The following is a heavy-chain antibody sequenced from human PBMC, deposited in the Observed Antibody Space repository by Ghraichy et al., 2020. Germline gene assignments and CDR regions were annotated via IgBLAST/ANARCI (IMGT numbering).Heavy chain of an antibody. J-gene: IGHJ4*02. V-gene: IGHV3-23*01. CDR2: ISGSDGST. Sequence: GGSLRLSCAASGFTFSSYAMSWVRQAPGKGLEWVSVISGSDGSTYYADSVKGRFTMSRDNSKNTLYLQMNSLRAEDTAVYYCAKIADTIRFGYFDYWGQGALVTVSS. CDR1: GFTFSSYA. CDR3: AKIADTIRFGYFDY. D-gene: IGHD5-12*01.